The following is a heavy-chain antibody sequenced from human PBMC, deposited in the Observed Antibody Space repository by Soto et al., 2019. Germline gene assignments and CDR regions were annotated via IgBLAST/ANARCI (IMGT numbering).Heavy chain of an antibody. J-gene: IGHJ5*02. D-gene: IGHD2-21*01. CDR3: ARAGRHKTNWFDP. CDR2: INSDGSST. V-gene: IGHV3-74*01. Sequence: GSLRLSCAASVVTFSSYWMHWVRQAPGKGLVWVSRINSDGSSTSYADSVKGRFTISRDNAKKTLYLQMKSLRAEDTAVYYCARAGRHKTNWFDPWGKGTLVTVSS. CDR1: VVTFSSYW.